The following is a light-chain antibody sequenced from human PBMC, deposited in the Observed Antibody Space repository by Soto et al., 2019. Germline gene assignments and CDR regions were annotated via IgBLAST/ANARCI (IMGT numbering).Light chain of an antibody. V-gene: IGKV1-39*01. Sequence: DIQMPQSPSSLSASVGDRVTITCRASQSISSYLNWYQQKPGKAPKLLIYAASSLQGGVPSRFGGSGSGTDFTLTISSLKPEDFATYYCQQSYSTLTFGGGTKV. CDR3: QQSYSTLT. CDR1: QSISSY. J-gene: IGKJ4*01. CDR2: AAS.